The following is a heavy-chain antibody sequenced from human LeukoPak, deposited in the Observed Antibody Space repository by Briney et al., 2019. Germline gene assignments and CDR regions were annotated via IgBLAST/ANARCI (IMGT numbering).Heavy chain of an antibody. CDR3: ASDAAYDSSLFPDFDY. J-gene: IGHJ4*02. CDR1: GGTFSSYA. D-gene: IGHD3-22*01. CDR2: IIPIFGTA. V-gene: IGHV1-69*01. Sequence: SVKVSCKASGGTFSSYAISWVRQAPGQGLEWMGGIIPIFGTANYAQKFQGRVTITADESTSTAYMELSSLRSEDTAVYYCASDAAYDSSLFPDFDYWGQGTLVTVSS.